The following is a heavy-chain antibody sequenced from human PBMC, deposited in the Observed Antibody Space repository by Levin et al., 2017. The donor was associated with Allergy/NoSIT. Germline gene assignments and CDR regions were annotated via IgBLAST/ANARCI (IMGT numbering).Heavy chain of an antibody. V-gene: IGHV1-18*01. D-gene: IGHD3/OR15-3a*01. CDR3: ARDGVYDFRSPHYWGYFDL. Sequence: ASVKVSCKASGYTFTNYGVSWVRQFPGQGLEWRGWISGYNGNTIYPQKLKGRVTLTIDTSTTTVFMELRGLTSDDTALYYCARDGVYDFRSPHYWGYFDLWGQGTLVTVSS. CDR2: ISGYNGNT. J-gene: IGHJ5*02. CDR1: GYTFTNYG.